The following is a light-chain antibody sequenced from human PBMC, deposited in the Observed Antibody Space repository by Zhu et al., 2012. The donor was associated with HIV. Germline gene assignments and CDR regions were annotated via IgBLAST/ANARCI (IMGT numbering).Light chain of an antibody. CDR1: QSISNW. Sequence: DIQMTQSPSTLSASVGDRVTITCRASQSISNWLAWYQQNPGKAPKLLIFKASILHSGVPSRFSGSGSGTEFTLTISSLQPDDFATYYCQQYNNYFWTFGQGTKVEIK. CDR2: KAS. V-gene: IGKV1-5*03. CDR3: QQYNNYFWT. J-gene: IGKJ1*01.